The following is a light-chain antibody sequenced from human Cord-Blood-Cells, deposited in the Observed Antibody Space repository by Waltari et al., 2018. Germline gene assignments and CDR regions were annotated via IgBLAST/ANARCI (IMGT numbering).Light chain of an antibody. V-gene: IGKV3-15*01. CDR2: GAS. Sequence: EIVMTQSPATLSVSPGDRATLSCRASQSVSSNLAWYQQNPGQAPRLLIYGASTRATGIPARFSGSGSGTEFTLTISSLQSEDFAVYYCQQYNNWWTFGQGTKVEIK. CDR1: QSVSSN. J-gene: IGKJ1*01. CDR3: QQYNNWWT.